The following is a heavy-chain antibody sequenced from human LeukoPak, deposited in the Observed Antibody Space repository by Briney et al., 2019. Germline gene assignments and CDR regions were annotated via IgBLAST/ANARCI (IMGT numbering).Heavy chain of an antibody. Sequence: SVKVSCKASGGTISSYAISWVRQTPGQGLEWMGGIIPIFGTANYAQKFQGRVTITADESTSTAYMELSSLRSEDTAVYYCARGSTSTPAGNWFDPWGQGTLVTVSS. J-gene: IGHJ5*02. V-gene: IGHV1-69*13. CDR2: IIPIFGTA. CDR3: ARGSTSTPAGNWFDP. D-gene: IGHD2-2*01. CDR1: GGTISSYA.